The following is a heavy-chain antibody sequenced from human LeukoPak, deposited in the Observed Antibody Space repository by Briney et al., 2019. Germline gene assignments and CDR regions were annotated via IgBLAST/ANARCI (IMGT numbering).Heavy chain of an antibody. CDR1: GGSFSGYY. CDR2: INHSGST. Sequence: KTSETLSLTCAVYGGSFSGYYWSWIRQPPGKGLEWIGEINHSGSTNYNPSLKSRVTISVDTSKNQFSLKLSSVTAADTAVYYCASGTYYYGSGRNPYYFDYCGQGTLVAVSS. J-gene: IGHJ4*02. V-gene: IGHV4-34*01. D-gene: IGHD3-10*01. CDR3: ASGTYYYGSGRNPYYFDY.